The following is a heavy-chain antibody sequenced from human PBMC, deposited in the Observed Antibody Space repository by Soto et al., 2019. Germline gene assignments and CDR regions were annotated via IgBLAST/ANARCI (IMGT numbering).Heavy chain of an antibody. CDR2: IYPGDSDT. CDR3: ARYYYDSSGYTDAFDI. J-gene: IGHJ3*02. CDR1: GYSFTSYW. V-gene: IGHV5-51*01. Sequence: GESLKISCKGSGYSFTSYWIGRVRQMSGKGLEWMGIIYPGDSDTRYSPSFQGQVTISADKSISTAYLQWSSLKASDTAMYYCARYYYDSSGYTDAFDIWGQGTMVTVSS. D-gene: IGHD3-22*01.